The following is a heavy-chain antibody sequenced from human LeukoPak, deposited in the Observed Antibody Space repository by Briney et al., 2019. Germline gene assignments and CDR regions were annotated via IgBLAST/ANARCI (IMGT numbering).Heavy chain of an antibody. J-gene: IGHJ4*02. CDR2: ISYDGSNK. CDR3: AKDLVRRGYTYDNYFDY. CDR1: GFTFSSYG. V-gene: IGHV3-30*18. D-gene: IGHD5-18*01. Sequence: PGGSLRLSCAASGFTFSSYGMHWVRQAPGKGLEWVAVISYDGSNKYSADSVKGRFTISRDNSKNMLYLQMNSLRAEDTAVYYCAKDLVRRGYTYDNYFDYWGQGTLVTVSS.